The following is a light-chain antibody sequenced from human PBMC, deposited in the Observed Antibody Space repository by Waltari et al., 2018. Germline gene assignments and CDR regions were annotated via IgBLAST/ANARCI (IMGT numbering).Light chain of an antibody. CDR3: CSYGGSYNWV. V-gene: IGLV2-11*01. J-gene: IGLJ3*02. CDR1: NSDVGAYNF. Sequence: QSALTQPRSVSGTPGPSVTISCTGTNSDVGAYNFVSWYQQHPGKAPKLIIYNVIERPSGVPDRFSGSKSGTTGSLTISGLQPEDEADYYCCSYGGSYNWVFGGGTKVTVL. CDR2: NVI.